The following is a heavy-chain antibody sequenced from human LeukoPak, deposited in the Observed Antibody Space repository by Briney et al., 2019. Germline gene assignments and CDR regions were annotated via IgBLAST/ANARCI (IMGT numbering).Heavy chain of an antibody. CDR1: GYTFTGYY. Sequence: ASVKGSCKASGYTFTGYYMHWVRQAPGQRLEWMGWINPNSGGTNYAQKFQGRVTMTRDTSISTAYMELSRLRSDDTAVYYCARSPREYSSSWYLPFDYWGQGTLVTVSS. D-gene: IGHD6-13*01. V-gene: IGHV1-2*02. CDR2: INPNSGGT. CDR3: ARSPREYSSSWYLPFDY. J-gene: IGHJ4*02.